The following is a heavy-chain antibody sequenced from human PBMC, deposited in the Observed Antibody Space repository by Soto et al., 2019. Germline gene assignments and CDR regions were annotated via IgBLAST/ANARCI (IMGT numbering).Heavy chain of an antibody. CDR2: ISAYNGNT. CDR1: GYTFTSYG. V-gene: IGHV1-18*01. D-gene: IGHD3-22*01. CDR3: ARDAFSGYYYFDS. J-gene: IGHJ4*02. Sequence: ASVKVSCKASGYTFTSYGISWVRQAPGQGLEWMGWISAYNGNTNYAQKLQGRVTMTTDKSTSTAYMELSSLRSEDTAVYYCARDAFSGYYYFDSWGQGTLVTVSS.